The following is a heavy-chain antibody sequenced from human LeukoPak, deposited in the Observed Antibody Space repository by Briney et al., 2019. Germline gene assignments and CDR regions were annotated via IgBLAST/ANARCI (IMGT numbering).Heavy chain of an antibody. J-gene: IGHJ2*01. CDR1: GYTFTSYG. V-gene: IGHV1-18*01. CDR3: ARIGPGSSPHYWYFDL. D-gene: IGHD1-26*01. Sequence: ASVTVSCKASGYTFTSYGISWVRQAPGQGIEWMGWISAYNGNTNYAQKLQGRVTMTTDTSTSTAYMELRSLRSDDTAVYYCARIGPGSSPHYWYFDLWGRGTLVTVSS. CDR2: ISAYNGNT.